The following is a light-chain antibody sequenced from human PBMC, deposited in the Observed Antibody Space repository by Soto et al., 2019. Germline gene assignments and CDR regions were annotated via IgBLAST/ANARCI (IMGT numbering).Light chain of an antibody. CDR3: QQYTQSLWT. CDR2: DVS. V-gene: IGKV3-20*01. J-gene: IGKJ1*01. Sequence: IVLTQSPGTLSLSPGERATLSCRTSQSVSDNQLAWYQQKPGQAPRLLIYDVSIRDTTIPDRFSGSGSGTDFNLTIDTLEPEDFAMYYCQQYTQSLWTFGPGTKVESK. CDR1: QSVSDNQ.